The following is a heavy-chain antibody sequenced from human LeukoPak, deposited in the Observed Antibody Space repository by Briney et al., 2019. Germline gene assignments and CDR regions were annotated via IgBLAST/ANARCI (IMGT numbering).Heavy chain of an antibody. V-gene: IGHV4-39*07. J-gene: IGHJ4*02. CDR2: IYYSGST. D-gene: IGHD3-16*02. Sequence: SETLSLTCTVSGGSISSSSYYWGWIRQPPGKGLEWIGSIYYSGSTYYNPSLKSRVTVSVDTSKNQFSLKLSSVTAADTAVYYCARATGRLRLGELSLSTLFFDYWGQGTLVTVSS. CDR1: GGSISSSSYY. CDR3: ARATGRLRLGELSLSTLFFDY.